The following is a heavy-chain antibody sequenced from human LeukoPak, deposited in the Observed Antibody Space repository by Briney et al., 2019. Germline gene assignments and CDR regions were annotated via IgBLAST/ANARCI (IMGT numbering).Heavy chain of an antibody. V-gene: IGHV3-43D*03. D-gene: IGHD3-22*01. Sequence: GGSLRVSCAASGFRFDDYSMHWVRQGPGKGLEWVSLITWNGGSTYYADSVKGRFTISRDNSKNSLYLQMNSLRPEDTAFYYCAKLSDSSGYHWGQGTLVTVSS. CDR1: GFRFDDYS. CDR3: AKLSDSSGYH. J-gene: IGHJ4*02. CDR2: ITWNGGST.